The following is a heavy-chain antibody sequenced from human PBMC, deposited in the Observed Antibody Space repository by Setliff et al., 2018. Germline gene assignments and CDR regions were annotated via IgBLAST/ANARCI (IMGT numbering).Heavy chain of an antibody. V-gene: IGHV4-34*01. CDR2: INHSGST. J-gene: IGHJ4*02. Sequence: SETLSLTCTVYGGSFSNYYWSWIRQLPGKGLEWIGEINHSGSTNYNSSLTSRVTISVDTSKNQFSLKLSSVTAADTAVYYCRFWSGYYNNDYWGQGTLGTVS. D-gene: IGHD3-3*01. CDR3: RFWSGYYNNDY. CDR1: GGSFSNYY.